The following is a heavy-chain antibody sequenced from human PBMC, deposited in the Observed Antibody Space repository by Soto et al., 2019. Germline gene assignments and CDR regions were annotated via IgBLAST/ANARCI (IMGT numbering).Heavy chain of an antibody. CDR3: THMYYYDGSGYYTTADY. CDR2: IYWNGDE. D-gene: IGHD3-22*01. Sequence: SGPTLVNPTQTLTLTCSFSGFSLDTSGVSVGWIRQPPGKALEWLALIYWNGDERYSPSLKNRLTITKDTSKNQVVLRMTNMDPVETATYYCTHMYYYDGSGYYTTADYRGPGPLLTLSS. J-gene: IGHJ4*02. V-gene: IGHV2-5*01. CDR1: GFSLDTSGVS.